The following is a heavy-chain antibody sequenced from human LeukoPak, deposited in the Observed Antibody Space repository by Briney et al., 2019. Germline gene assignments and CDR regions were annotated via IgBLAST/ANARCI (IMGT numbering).Heavy chain of an antibody. CDR3: AREEQWLVRNWFDP. D-gene: IGHD6-19*01. Sequence: SVKVSCKASGYTFTGYYMHWVRQAPGQGLEWMGWINPNSGGTNYAQKFQGRVTMTRDTSISTAYMELSRLRSDDTAVYYCAREEQWLVRNWFDPWGQGTLVTVSS. CDR2: INPNSGGT. CDR1: GYTFTGYY. V-gene: IGHV1-2*02. J-gene: IGHJ5*02.